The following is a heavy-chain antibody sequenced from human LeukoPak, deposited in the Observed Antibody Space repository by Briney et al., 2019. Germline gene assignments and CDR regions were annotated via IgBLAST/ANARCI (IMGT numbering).Heavy chain of an antibody. D-gene: IGHD3-9*01. J-gene: IGHJ4*02. CDR2: IYNDGTT. V-gene: IGHV3-53*01. CDR3: AREHYNLLTGRGGNFDY. Sequence: GGSLRLSCAVSGFTVHNNYMNWVRQAPGKGLEWISVIYNDGTTYYTDSVKGRFTISRDNSKNTLYLQLNSLRAEDTAVYYCAREHYNLLTGRGGNFDYWGQGTLVTVSS. CDR1: GFTVHNNY.